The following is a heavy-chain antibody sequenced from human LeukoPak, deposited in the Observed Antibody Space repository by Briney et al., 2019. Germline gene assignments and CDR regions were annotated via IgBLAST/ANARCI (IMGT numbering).Heavy chain of an antibody. Sequence: GGSLSHSRAASGFSFMNYVVSWVRQAPGKGLEWVSGISGSADSTYYADSVKGRFTISRDNSKNTLYLQMNILRAEDTAVYYCAKDPLMYSSSWYPYWFCPWGQGTTVTVSS. J-gene: IGHJ5*01. D-gene: IGHD6-13*01. CDR1: GFSFMNYV. CDR3: AKDPLMYSSSWYPYWFCP. V-gene: IGHV3-23*01. CDR2: ISGSADST.